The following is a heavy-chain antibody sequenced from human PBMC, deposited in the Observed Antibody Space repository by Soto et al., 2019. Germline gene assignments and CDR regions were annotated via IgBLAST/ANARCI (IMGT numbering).Heavy chain of an antibody. CDR1: GFTLSDHY. CDR2: SRDKAEAYST. Sequence: GGSLRLSCAGSGFTLSDHYIDWVRQAPGKGLEWVGRSRDKAEAYSTAYAASVKGRFTISRDNSKNTLYLQMNSLRAEDTAVSYCARHRANGGWYFRYWGQGTLVTVSS. D-gene: IGHD6-19*01. V-gene: IGHV3-72*01. CDR3: ARHRANGGWYFRY. J-gene: IGHJ4*02.